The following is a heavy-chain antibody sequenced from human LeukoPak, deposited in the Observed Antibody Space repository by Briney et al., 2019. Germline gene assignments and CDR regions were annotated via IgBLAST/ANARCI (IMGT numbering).Heavy chain of an antibody. CDR1: GYTFTSYD. CDR2: MNPNSGNT. D-gene: IGHD5-18*01. CDR3: ARVDRSGYSYGYSIDY. V-gene: IGHV1-8*01. Sequence: ASVKVSCKASGYTFTSYDINWVRQATGQGLEWMGWMNPNSGNTGYAQKFQGRVTMTRNTSTSTAYMELSSLRSEDTAVYYCARVDRSGYSYGYSIDYWGQGTLVTVSS. J-gene: IGHJ4*02.